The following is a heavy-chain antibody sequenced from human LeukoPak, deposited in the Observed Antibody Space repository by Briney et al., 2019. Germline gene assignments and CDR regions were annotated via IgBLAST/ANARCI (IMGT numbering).Heavy chain of an antibody. D-gene: IGHD1-1*01. J-gene: IGHJ4*02. V-gene: IGHV4-59*01. CDR2: IYYSGST. Sequence: SETLSLTCSISGGSISNYYWTWIRQSPGKGLEWLGYIYYSGSTNYNPSLKSRVPLSIDTSKNQFSLKLSSVTAADTAVYHCATLRRTETMEYWGRGTLVTVSS. CDR3: ATLRRTETMEY. CDR1: GGSISNYY.